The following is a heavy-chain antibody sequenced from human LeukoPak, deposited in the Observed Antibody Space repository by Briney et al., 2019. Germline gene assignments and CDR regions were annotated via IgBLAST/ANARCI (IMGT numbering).Heavy chain of an antibody. J-gene: IGHJ5*02. D-gene: IGHD6-19*01. Sequence: SETLSLTCTVSGGSISSYYWSWIRQPPGKGLEWIGYIYYSGSTNYNPSLKSRVTISVDTSKNQFSLKLSSVTAADTAVYYCARGYSSGWSEDNWFDPWGQGTLVTVSS. V-gene: IGHV4-59*08. CDR3: ARGYSSGWSEDNWFDP. CDR2: IYYSGST. CDR1: GGSISSYY.